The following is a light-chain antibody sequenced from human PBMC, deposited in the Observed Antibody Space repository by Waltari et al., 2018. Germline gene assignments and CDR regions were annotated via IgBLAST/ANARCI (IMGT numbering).Light chain of an antibody. CDR1: SNNVGYQG. J-gene: IGLJ2*01. CDR2: RKN. V-gene: IGLV10-54*01. Sequence: QAGLTQPPSVSKGLGQTATLTCTGNSNNVGYQGAAWLQQFQGHPPKLLSPRKNNRPYGMSEGLYLSRSGNTASLTITGLQPEDEGDYYCSAWDSSLKVVVFGGGTKLTVL. CDR3: SAWDSSLKVVV.